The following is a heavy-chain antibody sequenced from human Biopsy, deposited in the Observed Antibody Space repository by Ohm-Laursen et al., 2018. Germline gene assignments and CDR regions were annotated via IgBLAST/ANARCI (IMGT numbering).Heavy chain of an antibody. Sequence: GTLSLTCTVSGGSLSSYYWSWIRQPAGKGLEWIGRIYSSGSTNYNPSLKSRVTISIDKSKNQFFLKLSSVTAEDTAVYYCARDDAVTVIRGLYYWGQGALVTVSS. CDR3: ARDDAVTVIRGLYY. J-gene: IGHJ4*02. CDR2: IYSSGST. D-gene: IGHD2-21*02. CDR1: GGSLSSYY. V-gene: IGHV4-4*07.